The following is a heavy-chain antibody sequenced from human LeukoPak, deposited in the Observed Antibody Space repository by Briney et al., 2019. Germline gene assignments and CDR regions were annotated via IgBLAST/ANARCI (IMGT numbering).Heavy chain of an antibody. CDR3: VKETSLTGAGDC. Sequence: ASETLSLTCTVSGGSISSSSYYWGWIRQPPGKGLEWIGSIYYSGSTYYNPSLKSRVTISVDTSKNQFSLKLSSVTAADTAVYSCVKETSLTGAGDCWGQGILVTVSS. CDR2: IYYSGST. J-gene: IGHJ4*02. CDR1: GGSISSSSYY. D-gene: IGHD1-20*01. V-gene: IGHV4-39*07.